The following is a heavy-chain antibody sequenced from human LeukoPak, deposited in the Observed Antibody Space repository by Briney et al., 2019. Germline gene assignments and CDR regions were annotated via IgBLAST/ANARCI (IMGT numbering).Heavy chain of an antibody. J-gene: IGHJ3*02. CDR2: ISGSGGST. CDR1: GFTFSSYA. V-gene: IGHV3-23*01. Sequence: PGGSRRLSCAASGFTFSSYAMSWVRPPPGKGLEWVSAISGSGGSTYYADSVKGRFTISRDNSKNTLYLQMNSLRAEDTAVYYCAKGPGLIVVVVAAADAFDIWGQGTMVTVSS. CDR3: AKGPGLIVVVVAAADAFDI. D-gene: IGHD2-15*01.